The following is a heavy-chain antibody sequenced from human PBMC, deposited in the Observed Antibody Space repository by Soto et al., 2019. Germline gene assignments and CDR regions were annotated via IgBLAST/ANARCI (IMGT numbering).Heavy chain of an antibody. CDR2: ISSNGGST. CDR3: VKDASGDSYGAASYYGMDG. V-gene: IGHV3-64D*06. D-gene: IGHD5-18*01. CDR1: GCTFSGDA. Sequence: GVSLRLSGSSSGCTFSGDAMHLVPLAPGPGLEYVSAISSNGGSTYYADSVKGRFTISRDNSKNTLYLQMSSLRAEDTAVYYGVKDASGDSYGAASYYGMDGSGKGATVTV. J-gene: IGHJ6*01.